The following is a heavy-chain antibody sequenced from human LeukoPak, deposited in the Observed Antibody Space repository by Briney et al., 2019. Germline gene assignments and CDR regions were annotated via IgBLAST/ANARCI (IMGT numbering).Heavy chain of an antibody. V-gene: IGHV3-53*01. CDR3: ARGGAYCSSTSCRYNWFAP. Sequence: GGSLRHSCAASGFTVSSNYMSWVRQAPGKGLQWVSVIYRGGSTYYADSVKGRFTISRDNSKNTLHLQMNSLRAEDTAVYYCARGGAYCSSTSCRYNWFAPWGQGTLVTVSS. D-gene: IGHD2-2*01. CDR2: IYRGGST. CDR1: GFTVSSNY. J-gene: IGHJ5*02.